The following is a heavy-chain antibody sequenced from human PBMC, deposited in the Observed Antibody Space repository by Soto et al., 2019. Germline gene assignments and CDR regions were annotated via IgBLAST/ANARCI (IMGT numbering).Heavy chain of an antibody. Sequence: SETLSLTCAVYGGSFSGYYWSWIRQPPGKGLEWIGEINHSGSTNYNPSLKSRVTISVDTSKNQFSLKLSSVTAADTAVYYCARDPITPIYGDYDYHYYGMDVWGQGTTVTVSS. CDR2: INHSGST. CDR3: ARDPITPIYGDYDYHYYGMDV. CDR1: GGSFSGYY. D-gene: IGHD4-17*01. J-gene: IGHJ6*02. V-gene: IGHV4-34*01.